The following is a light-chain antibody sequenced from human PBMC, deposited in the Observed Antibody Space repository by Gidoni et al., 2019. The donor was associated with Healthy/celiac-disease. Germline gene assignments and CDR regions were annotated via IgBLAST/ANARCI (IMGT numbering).Light chain of an antibody. V-gene: IGKV3-11*01. CDR3: QQRSNWPPRT. CDR2: DAS. Sequence: EIVLTQSPATLSLSPGEGATLSCRASQSVSSYLAWYQQTPGQAPRLLIYDASTRATGIPARFSGSGSGTDFTLTISSLEPEDFAVYDCQQRSNWPPRTFGGGTKVEIK. CDR1: QSVSSY. J-gene: IGKJ4*01.